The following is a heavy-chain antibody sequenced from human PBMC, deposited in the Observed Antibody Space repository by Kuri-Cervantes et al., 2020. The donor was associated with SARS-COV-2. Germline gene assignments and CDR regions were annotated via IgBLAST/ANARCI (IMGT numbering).Heavy chain of an antibody. D-gene: IGHD2-2*02. J-gene: IGHJ4*02. CDR1: GDSISGSRYY. Sequence: GSLRLSCSVSGDSISGSRYYWGWIRQPPGKGLDWIGSILYSGRTDSNPSLESRVTMSIDTSKNQFSLNLTSVTAADTAVYYCARRCSSTSCYNPSKSSDYWGQGTLVTVSS. CDR2: ILYSGRT. V-gene: IGHV4-39*01. CDR3: ARRCSSTSCYNPSKSSDY.